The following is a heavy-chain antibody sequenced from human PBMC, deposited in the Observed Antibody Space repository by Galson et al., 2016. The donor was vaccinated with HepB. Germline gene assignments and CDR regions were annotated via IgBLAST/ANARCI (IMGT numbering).Heavy chain of an antibody. CDR2: IYNGGST. V-gene: IGHV3-66*01. CDR3: ARNRHCSGGSCYGA. D-gene: IGHD2-15*01. Sequence: RLSCAASGFTVSNNYMRWVRQAPGKGLEWVSLIYNGGSTYCADSVKGRFTIPRDSSKNTLYLQMNSLRAEDTAVYYCARNRHCSGGSCYGAWGQGTLVTVSS. J-gene: IGHJ5*02. CDR1: GFTVSNNY.